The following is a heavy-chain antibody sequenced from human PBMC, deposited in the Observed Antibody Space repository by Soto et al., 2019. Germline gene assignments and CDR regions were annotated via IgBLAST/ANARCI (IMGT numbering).Heavy chain of an antibody. CDR2: IIPILGIA. V-gene: IGHV1-69*08. Sequence: QVQLVQSGAEVKKPGSSVKVSCKASGGTFSSYTISWVRQAPGQGLEWMGRIIPILGIANYAQKFQGRVTITADKSTSTAYMELRSLRSEDTAVYYCAREGWNDPPYYFDYWGQGTLVTVSS. D-gene: IGHD1-1*01. J-gene: IGHJ4*02. CDR3: AREGWNDPPYYFDY. CDR1: GGTFSSYT.